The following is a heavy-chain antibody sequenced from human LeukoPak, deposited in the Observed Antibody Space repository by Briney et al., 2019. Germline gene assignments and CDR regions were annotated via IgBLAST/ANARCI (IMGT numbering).Heavy chain of an antibody. V-gene: IGHV1-18*01. Sequence: ASVKVSCKASGYSFTSYGLTWVRQAPGQGLEWMGWISTYNGSTNYAQNFQGRITMTTDTPTSTAYMDLSRLTSDDTAVYFCARDRGARLERFYAFDFWGQGTTVTVSS. D-gene: IGHD1-1*01. J-gene: IGHJ3*01. CDR3: ARDRGARLERFYAFDF. CDR2: ISTYNGST. CDR1: GYSFTSYG.